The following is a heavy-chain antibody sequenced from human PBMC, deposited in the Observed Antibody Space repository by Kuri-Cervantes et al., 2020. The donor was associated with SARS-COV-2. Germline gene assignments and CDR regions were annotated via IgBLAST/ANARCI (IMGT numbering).Heavy chain of an antibody. D-gene: IGHD6-13*01. Sequence: GGSLRLSCAASGFTLSGYGIHWVRQAPGKGLEWVAATSADRTKEYYLDSVKGRFAISRDNSKNTVYLQINSLRAEDTAVYYCARVFGSYVAAAAAYYFDYWGQGTLVTVSS. V-gene: IGHV3-33*05. CDR1: GFTLSGYG. J-gene: IGHJ4*02. CDR3: ARVFGSYVAAAAAYYFDY. CDR2: TSADRTKE.